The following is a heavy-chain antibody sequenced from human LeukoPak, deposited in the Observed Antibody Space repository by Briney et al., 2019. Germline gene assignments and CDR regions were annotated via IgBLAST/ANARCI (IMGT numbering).Heavy chain of an antibody. Sequence: SETLSLTCAVYGGSFSGYYWSWIRQPPGKGLEWIGYVYSSGSTNYNPSLKNRVTISVDTSKNQFSLKLYSVTAADTAVYYCARERYSGCFDYWGQGTLVTVSS. CDR3: ARERYSGCFDY. D-gene: IGHD4-11*01. CDR1: GGSFSGYY. CDR2: VYSSGST. J-gene: IGHJ4*02. V-gene: IGHV4-59*01.